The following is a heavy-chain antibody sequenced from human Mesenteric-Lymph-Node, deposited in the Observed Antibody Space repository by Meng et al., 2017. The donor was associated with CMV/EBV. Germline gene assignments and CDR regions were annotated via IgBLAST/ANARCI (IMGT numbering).Heavy chain of an antibody. J-gene: IGHJ4*02. Sequence: YAMNWVRQAPGQRLEWMGWITAGNGNTKYSQKFQDRVTITRDTSASTSYMELSSLRSEDTAVYYCARGSGGPMVRGVIIENYYFDYWGQGTLVTVSS. V-gene: IGHV1-3*01. D-gene: IGHD3-10*01. CDR2: ITAGNGNT. CDR1: YA. CDR3: ARGSGGPMVRGVIIENYYFDY.